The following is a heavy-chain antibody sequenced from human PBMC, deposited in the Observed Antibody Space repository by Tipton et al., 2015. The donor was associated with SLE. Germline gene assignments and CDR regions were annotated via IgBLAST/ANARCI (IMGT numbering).Heavy chain of an antibody. V-gene: IGHV3-9*01. J-gene: IGHJ4*02. D-gene: IGHD2-8*01. Sequence: SLRLSCAASGFTFNTHAMHWVRQAPGKGLEWVSGISWDSNYIGYADSVKGRFIISRDNAKNSLYLQMHSLRPEDTALYYCAKGRNGVGYFDDWGQGTLVTVSS. CDR3: AKGRNGVGYFDD. CDR2: ISWDSNYI. CDR1: GFTFNTHA.